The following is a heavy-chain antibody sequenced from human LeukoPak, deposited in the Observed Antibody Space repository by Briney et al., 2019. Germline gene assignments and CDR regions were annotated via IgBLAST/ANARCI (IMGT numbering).Heavy chain of an antibody. D-gene: IGHD6-13*01. Sequence: SETLSLTCAVYGGSFSGYYWSWIRQPPGKGLEWIGEINHSGSTNYNTSLKSRVTISVDTSKNQFSLKLSSVTAADTAVYYCAGRVRIAAAGRYYYYYMDVWGKGTTVTISS. V-gene: IGHV4-34*01. J-gene: IGHJ6*03. CDR1: GGSFSGYY. CDR2: INHSGST. CDR3: AGRVRIAAAGRYYYYYMDV.